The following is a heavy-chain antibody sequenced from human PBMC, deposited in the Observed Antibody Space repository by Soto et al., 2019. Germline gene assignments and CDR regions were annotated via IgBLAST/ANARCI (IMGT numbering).Heavy chain of an antibody. Sequence: GGSLRLSCAASGFTFSSYAMNWVRQAPGKGLEWVSGISHSGGITHYADSVKGRFTISRDNSKNTVYLQMNTLRAEDTAVYYCAKDVSNSSPYYFDYWGQGTLVTVSS. J-gene: IGHJ4*02. D-gene: IGHD3-22*01. CDR1: GFTFSSYA. CDR2: ISHSGGIT. V-gene: IGHV3-23*01. CDR3: AKDVSNSSPYYFDY.